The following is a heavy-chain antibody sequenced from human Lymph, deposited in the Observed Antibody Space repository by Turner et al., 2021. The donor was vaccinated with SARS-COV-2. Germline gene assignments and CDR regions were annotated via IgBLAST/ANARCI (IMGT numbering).Heavy chain of an antibody. D-gene: IGHD2-15*01. CDR3: ATKYCSGGRCSYFDY. J-gene: IGHJ4*02. CDR1: GGSLSSSNW. CDR2: IYHSGST. V-gene: IGHV4-4*02. Sequence: QVQLQESGPGLVKPSGTLSPTCAVSGGSLSSSNWWSWVRQPPGKGLEWIGEIYHSGSTNYNPSLKSRVTISVDKSKNQFSLKLSSVTAADTAVYYCATKYCSGGRCSYFDYWGQGTLVTVSS.